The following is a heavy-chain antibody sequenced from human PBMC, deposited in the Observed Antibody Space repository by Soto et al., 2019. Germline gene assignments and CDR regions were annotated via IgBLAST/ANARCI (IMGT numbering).Heavy chain of an antibody. CDR1: GFPLSTYG. Sequence: EVQLLESGGGLVQPGGSLRLSCAASGFPLSTYGMTWVRQAPGKGLEWVSAITGTGGNTYYVDSVKGRFTSSRDNSKNMLYLQVNSLRVEDTAVYYCARIRGYWYGLDVW. CDR3: ARIRGYWYGLDV. CDR2: ITGTGGNT. V-gene: IGHV3-23*01. J-gene: IGHJ6*01.